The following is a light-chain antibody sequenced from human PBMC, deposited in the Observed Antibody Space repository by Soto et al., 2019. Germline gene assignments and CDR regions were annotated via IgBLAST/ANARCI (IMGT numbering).Light chain of an antibody. V-gene: IGLV2-14*01. Sequence: QSVLTQPASVSGSPGQSITISCTGTSSDVAGYNFVSWYQQHPGKAPKLMIYDVSNRPSGVSNRFSGSKSGNTASLTISGLQAEDEADYYCSSYTSRSTLVVFGGGTKVTVL. CDR1: SSDVAGYNF. J-gene: IGLJ2*01. CDR2: DVS. CDR3: SSYTSRSTLVV.